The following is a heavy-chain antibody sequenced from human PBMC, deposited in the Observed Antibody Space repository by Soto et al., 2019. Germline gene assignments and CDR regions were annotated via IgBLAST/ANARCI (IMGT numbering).Heavy chain of an antibody. J-gene: IGHJ4*02. D-gene: IGHD3-9*01. V-gene: IGHV4-31*03. CDR2: IYYSGST. CDR1: GGSISSGGYY. CDR3: ARGVRTGPTYYFDY. Sequence: KTSETLSLTCTVSGGSISSGGYYWSWIRQHPGKGLEWIGYIYYSGSTYYNPSLKSRVTISVDTSKNQFSLKLSSVTAADTAVYYCARGVRTGPTYYFDYWGQGTLVTVSS.